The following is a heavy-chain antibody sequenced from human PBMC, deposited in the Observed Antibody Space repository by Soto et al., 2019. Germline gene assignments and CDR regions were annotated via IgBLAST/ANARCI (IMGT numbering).Heavy chain of an antibody. CDR1: GFTFSRHW. CDR2: INSDGTST. V-gene: IGHV3-74*01. CDR3: ASPYTATIHNGLNS. J-gene: IGHJ4*02. Sequence: EVQLVESGGGLVQPGGSLRLSCAASGFTFSRHWMHWVCQAPGKGLVWVSRINSDGTSTNYADSVKGRFTISRDNAKNTLYLQTHSLRGEDTAVYHCASPYTATIHNGLNSWGQGTRVTVSS. D-gene: IGHD5-12*01.